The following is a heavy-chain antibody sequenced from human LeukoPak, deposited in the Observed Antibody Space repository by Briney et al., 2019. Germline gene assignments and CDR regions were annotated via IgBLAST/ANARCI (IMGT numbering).Heavy chain of an antibody. J-gene: IGHJ4*02. Sequence: PGGSLRLSCTASGIIFSDAWMTWVRQAPGKGPEWVGRIKSKGGGGTADYGSPVKGRFTISRDDSKKTIYLQMNSLKTEDTAVYYCNTFIVVVPALGVGGQGTLVTVSS. CDR2: IKSKGGGGTA. CDR3: NTFIVVVPALGV. V-gene: IGHV3-15*05. CDR1: GIIFSDAW. D-gene: IGHD2-2*01.